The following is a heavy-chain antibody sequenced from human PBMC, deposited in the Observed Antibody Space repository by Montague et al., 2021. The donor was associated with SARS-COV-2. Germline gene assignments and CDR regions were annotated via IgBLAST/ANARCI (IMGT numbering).Heavy chain of an antibody. Sequence: SETLSLTCGFSGDSISSANWWTWVRQPPGKGLEWIGEIHHSGATNYNPSFKSRVSMSVDQSKNQYSLELNFVTAADTVIYYCLRNGSVNQSLPVWGQGALVTVSS. J-gene: IGHJ4*02. CDR2: IHHSGAT. CDR1: GDSISSANW. D-gene: IGHD1-14*01. V-gene: IGHV4-4*02. CDR3: LRNGSVNQSLPV.